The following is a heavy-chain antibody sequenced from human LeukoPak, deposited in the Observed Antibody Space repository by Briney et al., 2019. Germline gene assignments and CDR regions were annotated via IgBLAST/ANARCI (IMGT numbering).Heavy chain of an antibody. J-gene: IGHJ4*02. D-gene: IGHD3-10*01. CDR1: GGSISSSSYY. V-gene: IGHV4-39*01. CDR2: IYYSGST. CDR3: ASLRTVRGVS. Sequence: SETLSLTCTVSGGSISSSSYYWGWIRQPPWKGLEWIGSIYYSGSTYYNPSLKSRVTISVDTSKNQFSLKLSSVTAADTAVYYCASLRTVRGVSWGQGTLVTVSS.